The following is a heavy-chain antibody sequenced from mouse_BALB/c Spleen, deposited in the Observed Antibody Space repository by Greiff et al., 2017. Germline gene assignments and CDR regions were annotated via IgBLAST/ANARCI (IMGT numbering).Heavy chain of an antibody. CDR2: ISDGGSYT. V-gene: IGHV5-4*02. CDR1: GFTFSDYY. D-gene: IGHD1-2*01. CDR3: ARDRTTATDWYFDV. J-gene: IGHJ1*01. Sequence: EVHLVESGGGLVKPGGSLKLSCAASGFTFSDYYMYWVRQTPEKRLEWVATISDGGSYTYYPDSVKGRFTISRDNAKNNLYLQMSSLKSEDTAMYYCARDRTTATDWYFDVWGAGTTVTVSS.